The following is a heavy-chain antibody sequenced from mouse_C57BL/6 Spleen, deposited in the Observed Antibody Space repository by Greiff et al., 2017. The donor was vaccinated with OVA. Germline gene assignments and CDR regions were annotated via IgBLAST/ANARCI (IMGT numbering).Heavy chain of an antibody. V-gene: IGHV3-6*01. J-gene: IGHJ2*01. CDR1: GYSITSGYY. CDR2: ISYDGSN. Sequence: LEESGPGLVKPSQSLSLTCSVTGYSITSGYYWNWIRQFPGNKLEWMGYISYDGSNNYNPSLKNRISITRDTSKNQFFLKLNSVTTEDTATYYCARDWYYWGQGTTLTVSS. CDR3: ARDWYY.